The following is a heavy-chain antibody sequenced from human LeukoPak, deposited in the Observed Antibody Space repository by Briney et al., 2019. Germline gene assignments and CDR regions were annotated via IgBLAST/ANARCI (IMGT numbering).Heavy chain of an antibody. CDR2: IYHSGST. D-gene: IGHD3-3*01. CDR3: ARHAPDLENYFDY. CDR1: GYSISSGYY. V-gene: IGHV4-38-2*01. Sequence: SETLSLTCAVSGYSISSGYYWGWIRQPPGKGLEWIGSIYHSGSTYYTPSLKSRVTISVDTAKNPLSLKLSCLTAEDTAVYYCARHAPDLENYFDYWGQGTLVTVSS. J-gene: IGHJ4*02.